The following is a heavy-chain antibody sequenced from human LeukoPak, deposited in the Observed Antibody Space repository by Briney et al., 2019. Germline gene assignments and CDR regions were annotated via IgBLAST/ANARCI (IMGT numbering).Heavy chain of an antibody. Sequence: PGGSLRLSCSASGFTFSSYAMSWVRQAPGKGLEWVSSISLRGADANYADSVKGRFTISRDDSKNTLYLQMNSLRAEDTAVYYCAKNGVAAIVVTYYFDYWGQGTLVTVSS. J-gene: IGHJ4*02. V-gene: IGHV3-23*01. D-gene: IGHD1-26*01. CDR1: GFTFSSYA. CDR2: ISLRGADA. CDR3: AKNGVAAIVVTYYFDY.